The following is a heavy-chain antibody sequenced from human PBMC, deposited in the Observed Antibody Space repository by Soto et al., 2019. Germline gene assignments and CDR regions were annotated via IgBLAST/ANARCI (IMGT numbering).Heavy chain of an antibody. CDR1: RGSLSGYY. CDR2: INHGGST. Sequence: QVQLRQWGAGLLKPSETLSLTCAVYRGSLSGYYWSWIRQPPGKGLEWIGEINHGGSTNYNPSLKSRVTISVDTSKNQFSLKLTSVTAAETAVYYCAGQGNDYALVGLNNRGQGTLVTVSS. J-gene: IGHJ4*02. CDR3: AGQGNDYALVGLNN. D-gene: IGHD4-17*01. V-gene: IGHV4-34*01.